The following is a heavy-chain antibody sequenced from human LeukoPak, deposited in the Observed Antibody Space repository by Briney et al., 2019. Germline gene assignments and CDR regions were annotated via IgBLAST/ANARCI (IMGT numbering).Heavy chain of an antibody. Sequence: GGSLRLSCEASGFTFTSYSMNWVRQAPGKGLEWVSYISSTSSTIHYADSVKGRFTISRDNAKNSLYLQMDSLRAEDTAVYYCARDGQWLVSRYFDYWGQGTLVTVSS. D-gene: IGHD6-19*01. V-gene: IGHV3-48*01. CDR3: ARDGQWLVSRYFDY. CDR1: GFTFTSYS. CDR2: ISSTSSTI. J-gene: IGHJ4*02.